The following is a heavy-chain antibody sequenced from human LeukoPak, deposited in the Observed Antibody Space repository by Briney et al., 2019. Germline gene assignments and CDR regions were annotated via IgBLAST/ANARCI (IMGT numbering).Heavy chain of an antibody. J-gene: IGHJ4*02. CDR1: GGSISNYY. Sequence: SETLSLTCTVSGGSISNYYWSWIRQPPGKGLEWIGYIYYSGSTNYNPSLKSRVTISVDTSKNQFSLKLSSVSAADTAVYYCASVPGIAARQAFDYWGPGTLVTESS. D-gene: IGHD6-6*01. CDR2: IYYSGST. V-gene: IGHV4-59*01. CDR3: ASVPGIAARQAFDY.